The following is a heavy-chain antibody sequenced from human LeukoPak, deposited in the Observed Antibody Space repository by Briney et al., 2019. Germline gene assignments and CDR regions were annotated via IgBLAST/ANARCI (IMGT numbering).Heavy chain of an antibody. CDR1: GFTFSSYA. CDR2: ISYDGSNK. V-gene: IGHV3-30*04. CDR3: AREPPFGPAAISFDY. D-gene: IGHD2-2*02. J-gene: IGHJ4*02. Sequence: GGSLRLSCAASGFTFSSYAMHWVRQAPGKGLEWVAVISYDGSNKYYADSVKGRFTISRDNSKNTLYLQMNSLRAEDTAVYYCAREPPFGPAAISFDYWGQGTLVTVSS.